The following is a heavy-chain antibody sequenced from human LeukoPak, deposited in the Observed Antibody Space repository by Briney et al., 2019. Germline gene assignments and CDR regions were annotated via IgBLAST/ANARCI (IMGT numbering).Heavy chain of an antibody. J-gene: IGHJ4*02. CDR2: ISSNGDNT. V-gene: IGHV3-64D*06. Sequence: XXGFXFSTYVMRXVRQAPGKGLEYVSAISSNGDNTYYADSVKGRFTISRDNSKNTLYLQMSSLRADDTAVYYCVRGTGYWGQGTLVTVSS. CDR1: GFXFSTYV. CDR3: VRGTGY.